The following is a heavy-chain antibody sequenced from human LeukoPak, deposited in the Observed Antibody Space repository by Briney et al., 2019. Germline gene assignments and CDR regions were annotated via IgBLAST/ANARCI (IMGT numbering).Heavy chain of an antibody. V-gene: IGHV3-23*01. CDR2: ISGSGGST. J-gene: IGHJ4*02. CDR1: GFPFSSHG. Sequence: GGSLRLSCTGAGFPFSSHGMSWVRQAPGKGLEWVSAISGSGGSTYYADSVKGRFTISRDNSKNTLYLQMNSLRAEDTAVYYCANRGRQWELHYWGQGTLVTVSS. D-gene: IGHD1-26*01. CDR3: ANRGRQWELHY.